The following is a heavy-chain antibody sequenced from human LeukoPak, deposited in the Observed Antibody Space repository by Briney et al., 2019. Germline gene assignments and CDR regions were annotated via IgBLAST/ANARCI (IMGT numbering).Heavy chain of an antibody. J-gene: IGHJ4*02. V-gene: IGHV4-38-2*02. CDR1: GYSISSGYY. CDR2: IYHSGST. CDR3: ASQSSSWYV. D-gene: IGHD6-13*01. Sequence: PSETLSLTCTVSGYSISSGYYWGWIRQPPGKGLEWIGSIYHSGSTYYNPSLKSRVTISVDTSKNQFSLRLSSVTAADTAVYYCASQSSSWYVWGQGTLVTVSS.